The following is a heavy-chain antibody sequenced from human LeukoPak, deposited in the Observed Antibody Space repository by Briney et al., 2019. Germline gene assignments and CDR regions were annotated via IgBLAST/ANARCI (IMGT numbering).Heavy chain of an antibody. V-gene: IGHV1-18*01. CDR3: ARAVGGYFDWLSPYFDY. J-gene: IGHJ4*02. Sequence: GASVKVSCKASGYTFTSYGISWVRQAPGQGLEWMGWISAYNGNTNYAQKLQGRVTMTTDTSTSTAYMELRSLRSDDTAVYYCARAVGGYFDWLSPYFDYWGQGTLVTVSS. CDR2: ISAYNGNT. D-gene: IGHD3-9*01. CDR1: GYTFTSYG.